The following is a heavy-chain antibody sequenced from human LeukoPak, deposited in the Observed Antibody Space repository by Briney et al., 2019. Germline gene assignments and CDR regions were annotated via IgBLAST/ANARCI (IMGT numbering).Heavy chain of an antibody. CDR1: GGSISSGTYY. D-gene: IGHD3-22*01. V-gene: IGHV4-61*02. CDR2: IYPSGST. CDR3: ARGPYYYDSSGYFQGVYFDY. Sequence: SQTLSLTCTVSGGSISSGTYYWSWLRQPAGKGLEWIGRIYPSGSTNYNPSLKSRVTISVDTSKNQFSLKLSSVTAADTAVYYCARGPYYYDSSGYFQGVYFDYWGQGTLVTVSS. J-gene: IGHJ4*02.